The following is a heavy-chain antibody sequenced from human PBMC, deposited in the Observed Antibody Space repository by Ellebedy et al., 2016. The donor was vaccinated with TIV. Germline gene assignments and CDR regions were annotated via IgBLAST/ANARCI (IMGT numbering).Heavy chain of an antibody. D-gene: IGHD6-13*01. Sequence: GGSLRLSCAASGFTFSSYGMHWVRRAPGKGLEWVAFIRYDGSNKYYAVSVKGRFTISRDNSKNTLYLQMNSLRAEDTAVYYCAKIGAAGIPFYYYYYGMDVWGQGTTVTVSS. CDR2: IRYDGSNK. J-gene: IGHJ6*02. V-gene: IGHV3-30*02. CDR1: GFTFSSYG. CDR3: AKIGAAGIPFYYYYYGMDV.